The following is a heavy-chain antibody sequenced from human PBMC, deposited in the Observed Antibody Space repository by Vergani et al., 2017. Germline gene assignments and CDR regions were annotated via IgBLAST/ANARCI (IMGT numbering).Heavy chain of an antibody. J-gene: IGHJ5*02. D-gene: IGHD2-15*01. CDR1: GYTFTSYA. CDR2: IIPIFGTA. CDR3: ARVRGLRGYCSGGSCLPYNWFDP. V-gene: IGHV1-69*01. Sequence: QVQLVQSGAEVKKPGASVKVSCKASGYTFTSYAISWVRQAPGQGLEWMGGIIPIFGTANYARKFQGRVTITADESTSTAYMELSSLRSEDTAVYYCARVRGLRGYCSGGSCLPYNWFDPWGQGTLVTVSS.